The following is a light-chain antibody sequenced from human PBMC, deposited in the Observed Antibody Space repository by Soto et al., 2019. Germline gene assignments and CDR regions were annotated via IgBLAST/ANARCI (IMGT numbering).Light chain of an antibody. J-gene: IGLJ1*01. CDR3: QAWDGSTGV. CDR2: EDT. V-gene: IGLV3-1*01. Sequence: SSELTQPPSVSVSPGQTASLTCSGDKLGDKFVCWYQQKPGQSPVLVIYEDTKRPSGIPERISGSNSGNTATLTISGAQAVDEADYYCQAWDGSTGVFGTGTKLTVL. CDR1: KLGDKF.